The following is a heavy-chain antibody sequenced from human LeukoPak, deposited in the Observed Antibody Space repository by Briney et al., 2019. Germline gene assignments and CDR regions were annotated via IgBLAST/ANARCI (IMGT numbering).Heavy chain of an antibody. CDR2: ISDSGDST. V-gene: IGHV3-23*01. CDR1: GFDFNYYA. J-gene: IGHJ4*02. Sequence: GGSLRLSCAASGFDFNYYAMSWVRQAPGKGLEWVSVISDSGDSTYYADSVKGRFTISRDNSKNTLYLQMNSLRAEDTAVYYCARDKEDPSKYFDYWGQGTLVTVSS. CDR3: ARDKEDPSKYFDY. D-gene: IGHD2/OR15-2a*01.